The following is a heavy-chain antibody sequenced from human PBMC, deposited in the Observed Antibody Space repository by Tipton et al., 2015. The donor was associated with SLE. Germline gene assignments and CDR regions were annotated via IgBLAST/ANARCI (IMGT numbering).Heavy chain of an antibody. CDR2: IHPSGTT. Sequence: TLSLTCTVSGASITSGDYSWTWIRQPAGKGLEWIGRIHPSGTTSYNPSLTSRLTISVDTSKNQFSLNLRSVTAADTAVYYCARETRDWFLSESWGQGALVTVSS. CDR1: GASITSGDYS. V-gene: IGHV4-61*02. D-gene: IGHD3-9*01. CDR3: ARETRDWFLSES. J-gene: IGHJ4*02.